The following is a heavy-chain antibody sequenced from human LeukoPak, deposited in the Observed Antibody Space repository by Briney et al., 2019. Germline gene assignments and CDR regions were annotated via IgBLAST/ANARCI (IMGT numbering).Heavy chain of an antibody. Sequence: TSQTLSLTCTVSGGSISSYYWSWIRQPPGKGLEWIGYIYYSGSTNYNPSLKSRVTISVDTSKNQFSLKLSSVTAADTAVYYCARYSGYSYGPDFDYWGQGTLVTVSS. CDR2: IYYSGST. D-gene: IGHD5-18*01. V-gene: IGHV4-59*08. CDR3: ARYSGYSYGPDFDY. CDR1: GGSISSYY. J-gene: IGHJ4*02.